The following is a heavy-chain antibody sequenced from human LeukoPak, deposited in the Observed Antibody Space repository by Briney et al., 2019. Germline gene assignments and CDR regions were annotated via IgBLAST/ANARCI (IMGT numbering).Heavy chain of an antibody. Sequence: SETLSLTCTVSGGSISSGSYYWSWIRQPAGKGLEWIGRIYTSGSTNYNPSLKSRVTISVDTSKNQFSLKLSSVTAADTAVYYCARERGYSGYDNWGQGTLVTVSS. CDR2: IYTSGST. V-gene: IGHV4-61*02. J-gene: IGHJ4*02. CDR1: GGSISSGSYY. CDR3: ARERGYSGYDN. D-gene: IGHD5-12*01.